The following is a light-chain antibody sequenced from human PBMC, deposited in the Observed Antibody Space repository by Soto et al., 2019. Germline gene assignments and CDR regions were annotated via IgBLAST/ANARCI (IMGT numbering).Light chain of an antibody. Sequence: EIVLTQSPGTLSLSPGERATLSCRASQSVSSSYLAWYQQNRGQAPRLLIYGASSRAPGIPDRFGGSGSGTDFTLTISRLEHEDVAVYYCQQYGSSRWTFGQGTKVEIK. CDR3: QQYGSSRWT. J-gene: IGKJ1*01. CDR2: GAS. CDR1: QSVSSSY. V-gene: IGKV3-20*01.